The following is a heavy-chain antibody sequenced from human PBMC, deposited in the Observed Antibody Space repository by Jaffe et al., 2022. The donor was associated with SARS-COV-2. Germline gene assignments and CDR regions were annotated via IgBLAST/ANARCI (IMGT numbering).Heavy chain of an antibody. D-gene: IGHD5-12*01. CDR1: GFNFSTYS. CDR2: IAGGSSYI. Sequence: EVQLVESGGGLVKPGESLRLSCVASGFNFSTYSMNWVRQAPGKGLEWVSSIAGGSSYIYYADSLKGRFTISRDNAKNSLYLQMNSLRAEDTALYYCARDLGQFLYNGHDTGDAFEIWGQGTMVTVSS. J-gene: IGHJ3*02. V-gene: IGHV3-21*01. CDR3: ARDLGQFLYNGHDTGDAFEI.